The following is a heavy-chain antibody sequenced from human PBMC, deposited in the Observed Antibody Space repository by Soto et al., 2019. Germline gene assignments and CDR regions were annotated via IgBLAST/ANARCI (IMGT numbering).Heavy chain of an antibody. J-gene: IGHJ5*02. CDR3: ARLRYYYGSGSYYISAP. CDR1: GGSISSYY. Sequence: SETLSLTCTVSGGSISSYYWSWIRQPPGKGLEWIGYIYYSGSTNYNPSLKSRVTISVDTSKNQFSLKLSSVTAADTAVYYCARLRYYYGSGSYYISAPWGQGTLVTVSS. V-gene: IGHV4-59*01. CDR2: IYYSGST. D-gene: IGHD3-10*01.